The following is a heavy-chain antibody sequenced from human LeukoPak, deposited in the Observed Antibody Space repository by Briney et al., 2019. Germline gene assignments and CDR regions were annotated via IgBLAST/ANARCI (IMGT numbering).Heavy chain of an antibody. CDR3: ARAAMIVVVIDY. D-gene: IGHD3-22*01. CDR1: GGSLSSGDYY. Sequence: PSQTLSLTCTVSGGSLSSGDYYWSWIRQPPGKDLEWIGYIYYSGCTYYNPSLKSRVTISVDTSKNQFSLKLSSVTAADTAVYYCARAAMIVVVIDYWGQGTLVTVSS. J-gene: IGHJ4*02. CDR2: IYYSGCT. V-gene: IGHV4-30-4*01.